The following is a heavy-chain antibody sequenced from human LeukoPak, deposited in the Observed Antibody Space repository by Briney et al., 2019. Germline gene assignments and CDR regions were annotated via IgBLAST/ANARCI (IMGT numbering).Heavy chain of an antibody. Sequence: ASVKVSCKASGYTFTGYYMHWVRQAPGQGLEWMGWINPNTGGTNYAQNFQGRVTMTRDTSISTAYMELNSLRSDDTAVYYCARTTSFTASGYDYWGQGTLVTVSS. CDR2: INPNTGGT. V-gene: IGHV1-2*02. J-gene: IGHJ4*02. D-gene: IGHD6-25*01. CDR3: ARTTSFTASGYDY. CDR1: GYTFTGYY.